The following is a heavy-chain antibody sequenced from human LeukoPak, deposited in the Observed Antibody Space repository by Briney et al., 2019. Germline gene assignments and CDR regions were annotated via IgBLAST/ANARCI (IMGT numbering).Heavy chain of an antibody. V-gene: IGHV3-23*01. D-gene: IGHD3-22*01. J-gene: IGHJ4*02. CDR1: GFTFSNSA. CDR3: AKAGGDYDSSGFEYYFDY. Sequence: PGGSLRLSCAASGFTFSNSAMSWVRQAPGKGLEWVSSITSAGGGAYYPDSVKGRFTISRDNSKNTLYLQMNSLRAEDTAVYYCAKAGGDYDSSGFEYYFDYWGQGTLVTVFS. CDR2: ITSAGGGA.